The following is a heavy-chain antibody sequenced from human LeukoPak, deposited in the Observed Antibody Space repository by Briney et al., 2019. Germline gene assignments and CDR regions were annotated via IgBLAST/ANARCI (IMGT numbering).Heavy chain of an antibody. V-gene: IGHV1-69*13. CDR1: GGTFRKYG. CDR3: ASTPGIDYGDILYFEH. CDR2: IIPILGMK. Sequence: SVTVSCKASGGTFRKYGISWVRQAPGQGLEWMGGIIPILGMKYLAQKLQGRVTITADESTSTVYMELRSLRSEDTAVYYCASTPGIDYGDILYFEHWGQGTLVTVSS. D-gene: IGHD4-17*01. J-gene: IGHJ4*02.